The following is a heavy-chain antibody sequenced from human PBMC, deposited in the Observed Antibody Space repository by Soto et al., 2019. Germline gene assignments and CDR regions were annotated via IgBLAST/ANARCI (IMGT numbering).Heavy chain of an antibody. CDR3: VTIVLGSTIRPDYWFFDL. CDR1: GFTFINYA. D-gene: IGHD3-16*01. J-gene: IGHJ2*01. V-gene: IGHV3-23*01. CDR2: IGGGGDRT. Sequence: EVQLLESGGGLVQPGGSLRLSCVGSGFTFINYAMNWVRQAPGKGLEWVSGIGGGGDRTFDADSVEGRFTISRDNSKNTVKLQMNSLRADDTAVYYCVTIVLGSTIRPDYWFFDLWGRGTLVTVSS.